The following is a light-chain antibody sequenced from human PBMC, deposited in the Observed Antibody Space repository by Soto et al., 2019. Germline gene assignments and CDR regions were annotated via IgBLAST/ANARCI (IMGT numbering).Light chain of an antibody. CDR3: QQADTFPIT. J-gene: IGKJ5*01. CDR1: QGISRS. V-gene: IGKV1D-12*01. CDR2: AAS. Sequence: DIQMTPSPSSVSASVGDRVTISCQASQGISRSLAWYQQKPGKAPKLLIYAASSLQSGVPSRFSGSGFGTDFTLTISSLQPEDSAIYYCQQADTFPITFGQGTRLENK.